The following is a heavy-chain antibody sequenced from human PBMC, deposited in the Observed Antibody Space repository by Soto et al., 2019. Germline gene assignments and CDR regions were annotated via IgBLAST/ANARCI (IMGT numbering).Heavy chain of an antibody. CDR3: ARHPYCSSTSCYVRPLGY. J-gene: IGHJ4*02. CDR2: INAGNGNT. Sequence: QVQLVQSGAEEKKPGASVKVSCKASGYTFTSYAMHWVRQAPGQRLEWMGWINAGNGNTKYSQKFQGRVTITRDTSPSTPYMELSSLRSEDTAVYYCARHPYCSSTSCYVRPLGYWGQGTLVTVSS. D-gene: IGHD2-2*01. V-gene: IGHV1-3*05. CDR1: GYTFTSYA.